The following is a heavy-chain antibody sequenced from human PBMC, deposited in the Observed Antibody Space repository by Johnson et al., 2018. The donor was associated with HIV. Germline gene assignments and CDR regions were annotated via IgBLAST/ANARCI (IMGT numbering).Heavy chain of an antibody. CDR1: GFTFSSYG. CDR2: IRYDGSYK. Sequence: VESGGGVVQPGGSLRLSCAASGFTFSSYGMHWVRQAPGKGLEWVAFIRYDGSYKYYADSVKGRFTISRDNSKNTLYLQMNSLRDEDTAVYYCAKDSRYYYDSSGYVSDAFDIWGQGTMVTVSS. J-gene: IGHJ3*02. D-gene: IGHD3-22*01. V-gene: IGHV3-30*02. CDR3: AKDSRYYYDSSGYVSDAFDI.